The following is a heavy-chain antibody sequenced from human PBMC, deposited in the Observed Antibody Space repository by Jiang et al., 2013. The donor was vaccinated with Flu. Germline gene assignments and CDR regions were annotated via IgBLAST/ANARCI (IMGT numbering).Heavy chain of an antibody. Sequence: SGAEVKKPGASVKVSCQTSGYTFTSYAIHWVRQAPGQRLQWMGWITAANGNTVYSQKFQGRLTITTDTSASTAYMELSSLTSEDAGVYYCARGSIYEYGVTPEFDFWGQGTLVTVSS. CDR2: ITAANGNT. V-gene: IGHV1-3*01. D-gene: IGHD3-16*01. CDR3: ARGSIYEYGVTPEFDF. J-gene: IGHJ4*02. CDR1: GYTFTSYA.